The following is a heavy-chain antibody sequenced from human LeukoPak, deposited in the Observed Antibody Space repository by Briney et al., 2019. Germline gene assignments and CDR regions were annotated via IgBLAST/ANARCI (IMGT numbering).Heavy chain of an antibody. Sequence: SETLSLTCTVSGGSISSYYCSWVLQPPPKGLEWIGYVYYSRSTDYNPPPKSRVTISSDTSNNHFSPSLTSSATADTTVYYYSRVGGSYYHVCYFDQGGEGTLVTVP. CDR2: VYYSRST. V-gene: IGHV4-59*12. CDR1: GGSISSYY. CDR3: SRVGGSYYHVCYFDQ. J-gene: IGHJ4*02. D-gene: IGHD1-26*01.